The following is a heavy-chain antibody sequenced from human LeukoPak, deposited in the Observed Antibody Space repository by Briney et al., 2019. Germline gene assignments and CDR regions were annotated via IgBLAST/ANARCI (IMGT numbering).Heavy chain of an antibody. V-gene: IGHV3-15*01. D-gene: IGHD1-26*01. Sequence: GESLRLSCAASGFTFSNAWMSWVRQAPGKGLEWVGRIKSKTDGGTINYAAPVKGRFTISRDDSKNTLSLQMNRLKTEDTAVYYCTGQLVGVLSGNYWGQGALVTVSS. CDR2: IKSKTDGGTI. CDR1: GFTFSNAW. CDR3: TGQLVGVLSGNY. J-gene: IGHJ4*02.